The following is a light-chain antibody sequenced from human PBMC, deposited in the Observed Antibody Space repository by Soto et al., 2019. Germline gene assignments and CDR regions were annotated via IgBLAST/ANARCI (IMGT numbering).Light chain of an antibody. Sequence: QSALTQPASVSGSPGQSITISCTGTSSEVGDYNYVSWYQQYPGKAPKLMIYDVTNRPSGISKRFSGSKSGNTASLTISGLQADDEADYYCSSYRISSILFGTGTKVTV. J-gene: IGLJ1*01. CDR3: SSYRISSIL. CDR1: SSEVGDYNY. CDR2: DVT. V-gene: IGLV2-14*01.